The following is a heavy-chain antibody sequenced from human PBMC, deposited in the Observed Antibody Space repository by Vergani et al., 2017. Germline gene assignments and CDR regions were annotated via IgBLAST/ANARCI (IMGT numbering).Heavy chain of an antibody. CDR2: INPNSGGT. Sequence: QVQLVQSGAEVKKPGASVKVSCKASGYTFTGYYMHWVRQAPGQGPEWMGWINPNSGGTNYAQKFQGRVTMTRDTSISTAYMELSRLRSDDTAVYYCARGPGDDYVWGSYRYTDGGGVDYWGQGTLVTVSS. D-gene: IGHD3-16*02. CDR1: GYTFTGYY. CDR3: ARGPGDDYVWGSYRYTDGGGVDY. J-gene: IGHJ4*02. V-gene: IGHV1-2*02.